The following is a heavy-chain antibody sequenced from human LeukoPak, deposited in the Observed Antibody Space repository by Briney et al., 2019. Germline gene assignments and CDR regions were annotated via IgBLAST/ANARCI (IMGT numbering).Heavy chain of an antibody. CDR2: IYTSGST. Sequence: PSETLSLTCTVSGGSISSGSYYWSWIRQPAGKGLEWIGRIYTSGSTNYNPSLKSRVTISVDTSKNQFSLKLSSVTAADTAVYYCARGGGDYVWVSYIIDYWGQGTLVTVSS. D-gene: IGHD3-16*01. CDR1: GGSISSGSYY. V-gene: IGHV4-61*02. J-gene: IGHJ4*02. CDR3: ARGGGDYVWVSYIIDY.